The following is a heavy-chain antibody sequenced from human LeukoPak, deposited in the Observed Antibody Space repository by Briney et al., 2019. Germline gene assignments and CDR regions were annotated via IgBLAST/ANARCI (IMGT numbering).Heavy chain of an antibody. D-gene: IGHD3-22*01. V-gene: IGHV3-74*01. Sequence: GGSLRLSCAASGFTFSSYWMHWVRQAPGKGLVWVSRINSDGSSTSYADSVKGRFTISRDNAKNTLYLQMNSLRAEDTAVYYCARDPYDSSGYYYLNYYYYGMDVWGQGTTVTVSS. CDR3: ARDPYDSSGYYYLNYYYYGMDV. CDR1: GFTFSSYW. CDR2: INSDGSST. J-gene: IGHJ6*02.